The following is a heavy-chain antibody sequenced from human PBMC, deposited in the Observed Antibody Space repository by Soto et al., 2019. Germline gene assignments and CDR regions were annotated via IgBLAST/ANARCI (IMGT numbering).Heavy chain of an antibody. J-gene: IGHJ4*02. CDR2: ISGSDGST. CDR3: AKDRERDAWYEDY. CDR1: GFSFISYA. D-gene: IGHD6-13*01. Sequence: WGSLRLSCVASGFSFISYAIIWFRHSPVKGLEWVSVISGSDGSTYYADSVKGRFTISRDNSKNTLYLQMNSLRAEDTAVYYCAKDRERDAWYEDYWGQGTLVTVSS. V-gene: IGHV3-23*01.